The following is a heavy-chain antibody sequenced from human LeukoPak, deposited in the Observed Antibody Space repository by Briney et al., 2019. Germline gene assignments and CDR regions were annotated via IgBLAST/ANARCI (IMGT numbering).Heavy chain of an antibody. D-gene: IGHD2-21*02. CDR1: GFIFRNFW. CDR2: IKRDGSEA. V-gene: IGHV3-7*01. Sequence: GGSLRLSCAASGFIFRNFWMSWVRQAPGKGLEWVANIKRDGSEANYVDSLKGRFTISRDNAKNSPYLQINSLRVEDTAVYYCVREEGDLFPPLFWGQGTLVTVSS. CDR3: VREEGDLFPPLF. J-gene: IGHJ4*02.